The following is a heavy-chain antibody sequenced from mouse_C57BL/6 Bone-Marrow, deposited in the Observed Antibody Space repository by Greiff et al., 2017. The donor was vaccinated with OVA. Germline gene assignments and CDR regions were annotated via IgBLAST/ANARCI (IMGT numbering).Heavy chain of an antibody. CDR2: VYPYNGGT. Sequence: EVHLVESGPVLVKPGPSVKISCKASGFTFTDYYMHWVKQSHGKSLEWIGLVYPYNGGTSYNQKFKGKATLTVDTSSSTAYMELNSLTSEDSAVYYCASGGIYYGYDPAWFAYWGQGTLVTVSA. CDR3: ASGGIYYGYDPAWFAY. CDR1: GFTFTDYY. J-gene: IGHJ3*01. D-gene: IGHD2-2*01. V-gene: IGHV1-36*01.